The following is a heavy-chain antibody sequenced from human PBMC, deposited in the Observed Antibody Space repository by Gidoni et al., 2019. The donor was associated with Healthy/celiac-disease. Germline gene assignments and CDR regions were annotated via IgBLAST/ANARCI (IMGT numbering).Heavy chain of an antibody. CDR2: ISSSSSYT. CDR1: GFTFSDYY. Sequence: QVQLVESGGGLVKPGGSLRLSCAAPGFTFSDYYMSWIRQAQGKGLGWVSYISSSSSYTNYADSVKGRFTISRDNAKNSLYLQMNSLRAEDTAVYYCARVGVDTAMVAWGQGTLVTVSS. CDR3: ARVGVDTAMVA. D-gene: IGHD5-18*01. V-gene: IGHV3-11*05. J-gene: IGHJ5*02.